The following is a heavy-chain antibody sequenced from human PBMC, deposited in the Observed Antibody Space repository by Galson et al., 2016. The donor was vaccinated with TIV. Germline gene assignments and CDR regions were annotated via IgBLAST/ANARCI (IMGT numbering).Heavy chain of an antibody. CDR1: GYTFPEFY. CDR3: ARDLASFSVPYYFDY. CDR2: ISTPHGTT. Sequence: SVKVSCKASGYTFPEFYLHWVRQAPGQGLEWMGWISTPHGTTHYAHDFQGRLTMNTDPSTSTVYMELRNLRPDDTAVYYCARDLASFSVPYYFDYWGQGTLVTVSS. V-gene: IGHV1-18*01. J-gene: IGHJ4*02. D-gene: IGHD2-2*01.